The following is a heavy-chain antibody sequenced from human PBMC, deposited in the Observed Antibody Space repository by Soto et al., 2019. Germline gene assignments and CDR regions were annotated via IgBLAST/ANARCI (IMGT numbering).Heavy chain of an antibody. CDR1: GGFLSESY. CDR3: VRIRYQLPSSVLWLDP. J-gene: IGHJ5*02. CDR2: INHVGGT. Sequence: PSETLSLTCAVYGGFLSESYWTWIRQPPGKGLEWIGEINHVGGTNYNPSLKSRVTMSVDTSQNQFSLRLISVTAADMAMYFCVRIRYQLPSSVLWLDPRGQGTPVTVSS. V-gene: IGHV4-34*01. D-gene: IGHD3-16*01.